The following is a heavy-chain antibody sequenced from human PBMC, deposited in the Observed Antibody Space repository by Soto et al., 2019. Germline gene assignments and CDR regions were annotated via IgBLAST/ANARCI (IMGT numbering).Heavy chain of an antibody. CDR3: SRLGDYGSGSY. Sequence: EVHLVESGGDLVQPGGSLRLSCAASGFSFSSFSMNWVRQAPGKGLEWVSYISGSGTTTYYADSVKGRCTISRDNATNSLYLQMNSLQAEDTAVYYCSRLGDYGSGSYWGQGTLVTVSS. CDR1: GFSFSSFS. J-gene: IGHJ4*02. V-gene: IGHV3-48*04. CDR2: ISGSGTTT. D-gene: IGHD3-10*01.